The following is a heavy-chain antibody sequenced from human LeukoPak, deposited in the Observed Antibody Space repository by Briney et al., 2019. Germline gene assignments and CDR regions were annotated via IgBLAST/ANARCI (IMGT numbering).Heavy chain of an antibody. V-gene: IGHV1-18*01. Sequence: RQAPGQGLEXMXWISVYNGNTNYAQKFQGRVTITADESTSTAYMELSSLRSEDTAVYYCAREFAVALNWFDPWGQGTLVTVSS. D-gene: IGHD6-19*01. J-gene: IGHJ5*02. CDR3: AREFAVALNWFDP. CDR2: ISVYNGNT.